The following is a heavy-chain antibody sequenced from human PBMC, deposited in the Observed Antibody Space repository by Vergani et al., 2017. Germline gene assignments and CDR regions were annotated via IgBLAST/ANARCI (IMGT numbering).Heavy chain of an antibody. J-gene: IGHJ4*02. CDR3: ARGEYGILTGYRY. D-gene: IGHD3-9*01. CDR1: EYTFSNYY. V-gene: IGHV1-46*03. CDR2: INPSSGHT. Sequence: VQVVQSGAEVKKSGASVKVSCKTSEYTFSNYYMHWVRQAPGQGREWMGIINPSSGHTNYAQKFQGRVNMTRDTYTSTVYMELSSLRSEDTAIYYCARGEYGILTGYRYWGQGTLVTVSA.